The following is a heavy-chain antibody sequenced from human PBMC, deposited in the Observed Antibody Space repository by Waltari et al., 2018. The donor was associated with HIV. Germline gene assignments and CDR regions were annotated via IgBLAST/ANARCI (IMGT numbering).Heavy chain of an antibody. J-gene: IGHJ6*02. CDR1: GNTFNHFV. D-gene: IGHD3-22*01. CDR3: ARNSSAKGNRYFYYGLDV. CDR2: INPNSGNT. Sequence: QVYLVQSGPAVKRPGASVKTPCTAYGNTFNHFVVICDLQGDGHWPEWLGWINPNSGNTASPYIFEERVTMTTDVSTATAYMEMSGLTPEDTAIYYCARNSSAKGNRYFYYGLDVWGQGTPVTV. V-gene: IGHV1-8*02.